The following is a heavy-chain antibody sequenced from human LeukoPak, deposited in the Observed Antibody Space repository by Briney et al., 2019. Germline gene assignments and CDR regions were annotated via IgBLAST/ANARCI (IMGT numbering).Heavy chain of an antibody. J-gene: IGHJ5*02. CDR3: ARGIFYGGRNQYIWLDL. CDR1: GGPFRGFF. CDR2: VSHSGSS. D-gene: IGHD4-23*01. V-gene: IGHV4-34*01. Sequence: SETLSLTCAVYGGPFRGFFWSWIRQAPGKGLEWIGEVSHSGSSNYNPSLKSRINISLDTSKSQFSLRLTSVTAADTAVYYCARGIFYGGRNQYIWLDLWGQGTLVTVSS.